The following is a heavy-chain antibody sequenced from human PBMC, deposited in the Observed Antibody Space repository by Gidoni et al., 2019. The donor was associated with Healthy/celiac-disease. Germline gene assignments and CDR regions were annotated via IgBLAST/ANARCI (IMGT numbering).Heavy chain of an antibody. Sequence: QVQLQQWGSGLLKPSETLSLTCAVYGGSFSGYYWSWIRQPPGKGLEWIGEINHSGSTNYNPSLKSRVTISVDTSKNQFSLKLSSVTAADTAVYYCARVAYYDSSGYKRGGPNDYWGQGTLVTVSS. V-gene: IGHV4-34*01. CDR2: INHSGST. D-gene: IGHD3-22*01. J-gene: IGHJ4*02. CDR1: GGSFSGYY. CDR3: ARVAYYDSSGYKRGGPNDY.